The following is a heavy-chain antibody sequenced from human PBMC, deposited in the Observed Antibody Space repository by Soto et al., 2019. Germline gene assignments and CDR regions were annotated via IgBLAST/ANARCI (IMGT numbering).Heavy chain of an antibody. Sequence: GGSLRLSCAASGFAFSSYAMSWVRQAPGKGPEWVSAISGSGGSTYYADSVKGRFTISRDNSKNTLYLQMNSLRAEDTAVYYCTVLFRYYYGMDVWGQGTTVTVSS. V-gene: IGHV3-23*01. CDR3: TVLFRYYYGMDV. CDR2: ISGSGGST. CDR1: GFAFSSYA. J-gene: IGHJ6*02. D-gene: IGHD3-16*01.